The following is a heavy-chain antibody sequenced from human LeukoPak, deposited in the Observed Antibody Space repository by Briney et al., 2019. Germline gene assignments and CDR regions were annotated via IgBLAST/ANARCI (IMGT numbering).Heavy chain of an antibody. CDR1: GYTFTSYG. Sequence: ASVKVSCKASGYTFTSYGISWVRQAPGQRLEWMGWINAGNGNTKYSQKFQGRVTITRDTSASTAYMELSSLRSEDTAVYYCARDPDPFSGSYLEDAFDIWGQGTMVTVSS. J-gene: IGHJ3*02. V-gene: IGHV1-3*01. D-gene: IGHD1-26*01. CDR3: ARDPDPFSGSYLEDAFDI. CDR2: INAGNGNT.